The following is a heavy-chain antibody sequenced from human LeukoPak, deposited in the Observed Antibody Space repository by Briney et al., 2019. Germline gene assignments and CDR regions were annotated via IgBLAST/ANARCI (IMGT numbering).Heavy chain of an antibody. CDR1: GYTFTNYD. J-gene: IGHJ4*02. Sequence: GASVRVSCKASGYTFTNYDINWVRQATGQGLEWMGWMNPYGGNTGYAQNVQGRVTMTRNTSIKTDYIELSSLESEDTAVYYCARVPAPRDFGHWGQGTPVIVSS. CDR3: ARVPAPRDFGH. CDR2: MNPYGGNT. V-gene: IGHV1-8*01. D-gene: IGHD3-16*01.